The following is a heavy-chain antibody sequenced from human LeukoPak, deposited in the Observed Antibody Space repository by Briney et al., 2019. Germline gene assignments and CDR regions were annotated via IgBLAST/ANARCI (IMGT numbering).Heavy chain of an antibody. CDR2: INHSGST. Sequence: SETLSLTCAVYGGSFSGYYWSWIRQPPGKGLEWIGEINHSGSTNYNPSLKSRVTISVDTSKNQFSLKLSSVTAADTAVYYCARDLQTHFDYWGQGTLVTVSS. J-gene: IGHJ4*02. CDR3: ARDLQTHFDY. V-gene: IGHV4-34*01. D-gene: IGHD4-11*01. CDR1: GGSFSGYY.